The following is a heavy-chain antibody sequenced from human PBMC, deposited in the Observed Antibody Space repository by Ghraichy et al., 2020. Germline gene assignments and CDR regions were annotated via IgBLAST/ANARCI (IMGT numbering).Heavy chain of an antibody. CDR2: INHSGST. CDR1: GGSFSGYY. CDR3: ARGRDDYVWGSYRLRPPDY. J-gene: IGHJ4*02. Sequence: SETLSLTCAVYGGSFSGYYWSWIRQPPGKGLEWIGEINHSGSTNYNPSLKSRVTISVDTSKNQFSLKLSSVTAADTAVYYCARGRDDYVWGSYRLRPPDYWGQGTLVTVSS. D-gene: IGHD3-16*02. V-gene: IGHV4-34*01.